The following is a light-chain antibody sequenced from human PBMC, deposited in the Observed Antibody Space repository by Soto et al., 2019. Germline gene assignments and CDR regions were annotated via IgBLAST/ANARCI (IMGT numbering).Light chain of an antibody. J-gene: IGKJ4*01. CDR2: ETS. CDR3: QETYSNPPT. CDR1: QSISSY. V-gene: IGKV1-39*01. Sequence: DIQMTQSPSSLSASVGDRVTITCRASQSISSYLNWYQQKPGKAPNLLIYETSSLEIGVPSRFAGSGSGTDFTLTISSLHPEDFATYYCQETYSNPPTFGGGTKVDI.